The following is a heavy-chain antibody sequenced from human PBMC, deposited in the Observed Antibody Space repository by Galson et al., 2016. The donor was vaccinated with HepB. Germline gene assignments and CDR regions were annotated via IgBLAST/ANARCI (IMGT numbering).Heavy chain of an antibody. D-gene: IGHD2-15*01. CDR1: GYTFTGHY. Sequence: SVKVSCKASGYTFTGHYMHWVRQAPGQGLEWMGWINPNSGGTNYAQKFQGWVTISRDSSISTAYMELRGLKSDDTAVYYCARSYCSDSGCFPHGMDSWGQGTLVSVSS. CDR2: INPNSGGT. J-gene: IGHJ4*02. V-gene: IGHV1-2*04. CDR3: ARSYCSDSGCFPHGMDS.